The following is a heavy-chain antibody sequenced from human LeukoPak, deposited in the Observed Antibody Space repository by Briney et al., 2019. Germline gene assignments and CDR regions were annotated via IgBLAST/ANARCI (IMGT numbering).Heavy chain of an antibody. CDR1: GYTLTELS. Sequence: ASVKVSCKVSGYTLTELSMHWVRQAPGKGLEWMGGFDPEDGETIYAQKFQGRVNMTEDTSTDTAYMELSSLRSEDTAVYYCATDVYGSGSYREDAFDIWSQGTMVTVSS. CDR3: ATDVYGSGSYREDAFDI. CDR2: FDPEDGET. D-gene: IGHD3-10*01. J-gene: IGHJ3*02. V-gene: IGHV1-24*01.